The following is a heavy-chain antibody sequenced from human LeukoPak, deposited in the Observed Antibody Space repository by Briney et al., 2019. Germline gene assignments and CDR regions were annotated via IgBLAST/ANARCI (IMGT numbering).Heavy chain of an antibody. CDR3: ARAPGIAAILGP. CDR1: GYTFTDYY. V-gene: IGHV1-2*02. CDR2: VNPNSGGI. J-gene: IGHJ5*02. Sequence: ASVKVSCKTSGYTFTDYYTQWVRQAPGQGLEWMGRVNPNSGGINYAQKFQGRVTMTRNTSISTAYMELSSLRSEDTAVYYCARAPGIAAILGPWGQGTLVTVSS. D-gene: IGHD6-13*01.